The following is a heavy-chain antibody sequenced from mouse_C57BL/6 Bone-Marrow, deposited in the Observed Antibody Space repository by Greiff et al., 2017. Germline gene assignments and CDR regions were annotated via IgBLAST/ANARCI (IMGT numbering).Heavy chain of an antibody. CDR2: INPSSGYT. CDR3: ARLQLGLYFDY. Sequence: VQRVESGAELAKPGASVKLSCKASGYTFTSYWMHWVKQRPGQGLEWIGYINPSSGYTKYNQKFKDKATLTADKPSSTAYMQLSSLTYEDSAVYYCARLQLGLYFDYWGQGTTLTVSS. J-gene: IGHJ2*01. CDR1: GYTFTSYW. D-gene: IGHD4-1*02. V-gene: IGHV1-7*01.